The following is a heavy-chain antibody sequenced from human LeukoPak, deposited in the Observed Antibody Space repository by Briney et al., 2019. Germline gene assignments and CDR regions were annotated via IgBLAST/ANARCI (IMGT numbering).Heavy chain of an antibody. CDR1: GFTFSSYA. V-gene: IGHV3-30*04. CDR3: ARVARGGYYFDY. J-gene: IGHJ4*02. CDR2: ISYDGSNK. D-gene: IGHD3-16*01. Sequence: AGGSLRLSCAASGFTFSSYAMHWVRQAPGKGLEWVAVISYDGSNKYYADSVKGRFTISRDNSKNTLYLQMNSLRAEDTAVYYCARVARGGYYFDYWGQGTLVTVSS.